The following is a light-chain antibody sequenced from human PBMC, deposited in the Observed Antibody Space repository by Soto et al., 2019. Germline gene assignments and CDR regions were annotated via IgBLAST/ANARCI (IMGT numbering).Light chain of an antibody. Sequence: QSALTQPRSVSGSPGQSVTISCTGTSSDVGGYDYVSWYQHHPGKAPKVMIYDVSKRPSGVPDRFSGSKSGNTASLTISGLQAEDEADYYCCSYAGTYTYVFGIGTKLTVL. J-gene: IGLJ1*01. CDR2: DVS. V-gene: IGLV2-11*01. CDR1: SSDVGGYDY. CDR3: CSYAGTYTYV.